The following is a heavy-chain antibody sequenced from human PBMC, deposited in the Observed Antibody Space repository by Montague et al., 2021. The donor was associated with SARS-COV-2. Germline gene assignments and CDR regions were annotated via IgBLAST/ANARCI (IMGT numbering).Heavy chain of an antibody. CDR2: INQNRST. J-gene: IGHJ4*02. Sequence: SETLSLTCSVYVGSFRGDDWNWIRQPPGKGLEWIGEINQNRSTNYNPSLRSRITILVDTSKNQFSLKLSSVTASDTAVYYCARIGDGYNAPPGYWGQGTLVNVS. CDR1: VGSFRGDD. CDR3: ARIGDGYNAPPGY. D-gene: IGHD5-24*01. V-gene: IGHV4-34*01.